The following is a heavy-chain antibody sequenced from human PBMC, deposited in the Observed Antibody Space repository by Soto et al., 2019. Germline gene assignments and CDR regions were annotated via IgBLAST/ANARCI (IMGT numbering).Heavy chain of an antibody. CDR3: ARRYGGNFDY. V-gene: IGHV4-31*03. CDR2: IYYSGST. J-gene: IGHJ4*02. D-gene: IGHD2-15*01. CDR1: GGSISSGGYY. Sequence: QVQLQESGPGLVKPSQTLSLTCTVSGGSISSGGYYWSWIRQHPGKGLEWIGYIYYSGSTYYNPSLXSXVXIXLDTSKTQFSLKLSSVTAADTAVYYCARRYGGNFDYWGQGTLVTVSS.